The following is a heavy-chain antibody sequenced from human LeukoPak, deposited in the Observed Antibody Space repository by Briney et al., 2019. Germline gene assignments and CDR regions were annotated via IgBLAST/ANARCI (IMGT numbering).Heavy chain of an antibody. Sequence: PGGSLRLSCTMSGVTFSRSWMHWVRHTPAEGLLWVSRINSDGSSTSYADSVKGRFTISRDNAKNTLYLQMNSLRVEDTAVYYCASGSAAYYYYYMDVWGKGTTVTVSS. D-gene: IGHD1-26*01. V-gene: IGHV3-74*01. J-gene: IGHJ6*03. CDR3: ASGSAAYYYYYMDV. CDR2: INSDGSST. CDR1: GVTFSRSW.